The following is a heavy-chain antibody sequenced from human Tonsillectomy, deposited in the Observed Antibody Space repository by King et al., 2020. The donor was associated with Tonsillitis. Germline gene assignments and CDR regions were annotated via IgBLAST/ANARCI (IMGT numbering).Heavy chain of an antibody. CDR1: GFTFSNAW. CDR2: IKSKIDGGTT. V-gene: IGHV3-15*01. J-gene: IGHJ5*02. D-gene: IGHD1-20*01. CDR3: TTHRALLYLENSTSVSSGEFA. Sequence: VQLVESGGGVVEPGGSLRLSCAASGFTFSNAWMNWVRQAPGKGLEWVGLIKSKIDGGTTDYAAPVKGRFTFSRDDSKNTLYLQMNGLKTEDTAGYYCTTHRALLYLENSTSVSSGEFAWGQGTLVTVSS.